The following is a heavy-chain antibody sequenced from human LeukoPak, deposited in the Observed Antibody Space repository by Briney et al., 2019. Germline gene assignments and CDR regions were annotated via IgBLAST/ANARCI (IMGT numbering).Heavy chain of an antibody. Sequence: GGSLRLSCAASGFTFSSYAMHWVRQAPGKGLEWVAVISYDGSNKYYADSVKGRFTISRDNSKNTLYLQMNSLRAEDTAVYYCARAPIAAKIRYYFDYWGPGTLVTVSS. CDR1: GFTFSSYA. V-gene: IGHV3-30*01. J-gene: IGHJ4*02. D-gene: IGHD5-12*01. CDR2: ISYDGSNK. CDR3: ARAPIAAKIRYYFDY.